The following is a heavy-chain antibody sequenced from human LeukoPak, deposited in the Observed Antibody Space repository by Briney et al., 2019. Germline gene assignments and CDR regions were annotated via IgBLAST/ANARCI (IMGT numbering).Heavy chain of an antibody. Sequence: GESLKISCQGSGYSFTSYWIGWVRQMPGKGLEWMGIIYPGDSDTRYSPSFQGQVTISADKSISTAYLQWSSLKASDTAMYYCARRSYYYDSSGYYYVFDYWGQGTLVTVSS. D-gene: IGHD3-22*01. CDR1: GYSFTSYW. V-gene: IGHV5-51*01. CDR3: ARRSYYYDSSGYYYVFDY. CDR2: IYPGDSDT. J-gene: IGHJ4*02.